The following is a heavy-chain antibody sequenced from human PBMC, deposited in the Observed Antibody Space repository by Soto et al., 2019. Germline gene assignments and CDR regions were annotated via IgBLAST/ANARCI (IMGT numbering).Heavy chain of an antibody. D-gene: IGHD5-18*01. CDR2: IYYSGST. J-gene: IGHJ5*02. CDR3: ARGRGYSYGLDP. Sequence: PSETLSLTCTVSGGSISSYYWSWIRQPPGKGLEWIGYIYYSGSTNYNPSLKSRVAISLDTSKNQFSLSLSSVTAADTAVYYCARGRGYSYGLDPWGQGTLVTVSS. V-gene: IGHV4-59*08. CDR1: GGSISSYY.